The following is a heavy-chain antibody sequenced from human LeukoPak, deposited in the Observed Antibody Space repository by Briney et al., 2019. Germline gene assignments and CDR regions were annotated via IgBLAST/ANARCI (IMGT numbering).Heavy chain of an antibody. CDR3: ARAPQSSSWDTHPLDY. V-gene: IGHV4-34*01. Sequence: SETLSLTCAVYGGSFSGYYWSWIRQPPGKGLEWIGEISHSGSTNYNPSLKSRVTISVDTSKNQFSLKLSSVTAADTAVYYCARAPQSSSWDTHPLDYWGQGTLVTVSS. CDR2: ISHSGST. CDR1: GGSFSGYY. D-gene: IGHD6-13*01. J-gene: IGHJ4*02.